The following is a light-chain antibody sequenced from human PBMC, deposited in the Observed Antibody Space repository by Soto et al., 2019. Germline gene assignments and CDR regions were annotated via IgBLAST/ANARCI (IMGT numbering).Light chain of an antibody. CDR2: GAS. CDR3: QQYGSSGT. CDR1: QSVTSNA. V-gene: IGKV3-20*01. Sequence: ILLTPSSATLSLSPGERATLSCRASQSVTSNALAWYQQKPGHAPSLLIYGASNRATGIPDRFSGSGSGTALTLTISRLEPEDFAVYYCQQYGSSGTFGQGTKVDI. J-gene: IGKJ1*01.